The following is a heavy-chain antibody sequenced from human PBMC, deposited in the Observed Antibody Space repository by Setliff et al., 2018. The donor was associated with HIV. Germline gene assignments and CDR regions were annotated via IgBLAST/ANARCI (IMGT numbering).Heavy chain of an antibody. V-gene: IGHV1-69*10. CDR3: ARDQAYYYDNSAYYPDAFDL. Sequence: SVKVSCKASGGTFSSYVINWVRQAPGQGLEWMGGIIPILGIANYAQKFQGRVTINADKSTSTAYMELSSLRSEDTAVYYCARDQAYYYDNSAYYPDAFDLWGQGTMVTVSS. CDR2: IIPILGIA. CDR1: GGTFSSYV. D-gene: IGHD3-22*01. J-gene: IGHJ3*01.